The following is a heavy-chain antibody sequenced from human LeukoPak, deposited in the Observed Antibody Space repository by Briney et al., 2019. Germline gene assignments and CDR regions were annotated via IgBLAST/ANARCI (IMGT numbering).Heavy chain of an antibody. V-gene: IGHV3-21*01. Sequence: RGSLRLSCAASGLTFSSYSMNWVRQAPGKGLEWVSSISSSSSYIYYADSVKGRFTISRDNAKNSLYLQMNSLRAEDTAVYYCARGYYDFWSGYPGPYYFDYWGQGTLVTVSS. CDR2: ISSSSSYI. J-gene: IGHJ4*02. CDR3: ARGYYDFWSGYPGPYYFDY. D-gene: IGHD3-3*01. CDR1: GLTFSSYS.